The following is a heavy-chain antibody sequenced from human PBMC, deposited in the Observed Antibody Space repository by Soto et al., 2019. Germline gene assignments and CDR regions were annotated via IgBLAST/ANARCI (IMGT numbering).Heavy chain of an antibody. Sequence: EVQLLESGGGLVQPGRSLRLSCAASGFTFSSFAMSWVRQAPGKGLEWVSAISGSGDSTYYADSVKGRFTNSRDKSKYTAYLQMRGLRAEDTAVYYCAKERSLFVREMHSSWGDCFYYWGQGTLVTVS. J-gene: IGHJ4*02. D-gene: IGHD6-13*01. CDR2: ISGSGDST. CDR3: AKERSLFVREMHSSWGDCFYY. V-gene: IGHV3-23*01. CDR1: GFTFSSFA.